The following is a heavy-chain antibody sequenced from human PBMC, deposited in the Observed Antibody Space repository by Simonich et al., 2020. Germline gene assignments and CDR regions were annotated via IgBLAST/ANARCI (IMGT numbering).Heavy chain of an antibody. CDR3: ARSLGYYYYYYGMDV. V-gene: IGHV4-59*08. CDR2: IYYSGST. J-gene: IGHJ6*02. Sequence: QLQLQESGPGLVKPSETLSLTCTVSGGSISSYYGSWIRQPPGKGLEWIGYIYYSGSTNYNPSLKSRVPKSVYTSKNQFSLKPCAVTAADTAVYYCARSLGYYYYYYGMDVWGQGTTVTVSS. CDR1: GGSISSYY. D-gene: IGHD1-26*01.